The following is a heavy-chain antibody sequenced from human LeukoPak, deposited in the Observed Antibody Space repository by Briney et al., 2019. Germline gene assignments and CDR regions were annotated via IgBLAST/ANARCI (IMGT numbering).Heavy chain of an antibody. CDR2: FTGIASGVNT. V-gene: IGHV3-23*01. CDR1: GLSFRSYA. D-gene: IGHD2-15*01. J-gene: IGHJ2*01. Sequence: GGSLRLSCVASGLSFRSYAMSWVRQAPGKCLDLVSAFTGIASGVNTYYADSVKGRFTISRDNSKNTLFLQMNSLRAEDTAVYYCAKRGDGCSGGSCHYWYFDLWGRGTLVTVSS. CDR3: AKRGDGCSGGSCHYWYFDL.